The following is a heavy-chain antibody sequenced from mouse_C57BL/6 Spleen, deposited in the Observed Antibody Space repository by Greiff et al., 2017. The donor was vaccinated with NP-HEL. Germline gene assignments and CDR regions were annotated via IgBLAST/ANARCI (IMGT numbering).Heavy chain of an antibody. CDR1: GFTFSSYA. CDR2: ISDGGSYT. D-gene: IGHD2-5*01. V-gene: IGHV5-4*01. Sequence: EVKLVESGGGLVKPGGSLKLSCAASGFTFSSYAMSWVRQTPEKRLEWVATISDGGSYTYYPDNVKGRFTIARDNAKNNLYLQMSHLKSEDTAMYYCAREGYSNYGDYFDYWGQGTTLTVSS. CDR3: AREGYSNYGDYFDY. J-gene: IGHJ2*01.